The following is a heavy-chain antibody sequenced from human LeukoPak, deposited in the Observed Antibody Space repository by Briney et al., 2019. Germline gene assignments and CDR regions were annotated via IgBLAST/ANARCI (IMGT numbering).Heavy chain of an antibody. CDR3: ARDRAYCGGDCFDAFDI. J-gene: IGHJ3*02. CDR2: ISSSSSYI. CDR1: GFTFSSYS. Sequence: PGGSLRLSCAASGFTFSSYSMNWVRQAPGKGLEWVSSISSSSSYIYYADSVKGRFTISRDNAKNSLYLQMSSLRAEDTAVCYCARDRAYCGGDCFDAFDIWGQGTMVTVSS. V-gene: IGHV3-21*01. D-gene: IGHD2-21*02.